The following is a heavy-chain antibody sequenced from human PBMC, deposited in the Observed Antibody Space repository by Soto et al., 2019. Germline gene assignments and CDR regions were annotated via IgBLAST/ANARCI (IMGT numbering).Heavy chain of an antibody. CDR2: IIPIFGTA. D-gene: IGHD3-22*01. CDR1: GGTFSSYA. Sequence: SVKVSCKASGGTFSSYAITWVRQAPGQGLEWMGGIIPIFGTANYAQKFQARVTITADESTSTAYMELSSLRSEDMAVYYCARDRGPSSGYYPYWFDPWGQGTLVTVSS. CDR3: ARDRGPSSGYYPYWFDP. J-gene: IGHJ5*02. V-gene: IGHV1-69*13.